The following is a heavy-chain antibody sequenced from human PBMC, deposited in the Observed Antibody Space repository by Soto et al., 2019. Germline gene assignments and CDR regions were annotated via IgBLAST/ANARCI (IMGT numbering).Heavy chain of an antibody. CDR3: ARVGLNPNDYGETYSYYGMDV. D-gene: IGHD4-17*01. J-gene: IGHJ6*02. CDR1: GFTFSSHG. CDR2: ISYDGTNK. V-gene: IGHV3-30*03. Sequence: PGWSLRLSCAAAGFTFSSHGMHWVRQAPGKGLEWVAVISYDGTNKYYADSVKGRFSISRDNSKNTLYLQMNSLRSEDTAMYYCARVGLNPNDYGETYSYYGMDVWGQGTTVTASS.